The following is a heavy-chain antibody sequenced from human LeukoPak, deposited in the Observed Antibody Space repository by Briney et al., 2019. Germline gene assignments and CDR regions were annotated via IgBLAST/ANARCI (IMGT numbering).Heavy chain of an antibody. D-gene: IGHD3-16*01. V-gene: IGHV3-21*01. Sequence: GRSLRLSCAASGFTFGSYAMNWVRQAPGKGLEWVSSISSGSSFIYYADSVKGRFTISRDNAKNSLYLQMKSLRAEDTAIYSCARDQGGERWFDPWGQGTLVTVSS. CDR2: ISSGSSFI. CDR1: GFTFGSYA. CDR3: ARDQGGERWFDP. J-gene: IGHJ5*02.